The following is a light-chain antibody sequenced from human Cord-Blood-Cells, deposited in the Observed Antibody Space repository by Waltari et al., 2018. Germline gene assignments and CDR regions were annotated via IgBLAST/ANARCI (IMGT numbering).Light chain of an antibody. V-gene: IGKV4-1*01. J-gene: IGKJ2*01. CDR1: QSVLYNSNNKNY. Sequence: DIVMTQSPDTLAVYLGERATLIFTSSQSVLYNSNNKNYLAWYHQKPGQPPKLIIYWVSTREAEVPDRFSVSGSGTDFTLTISSLQAEDGAVYYCQQYYSTPMYTYGQGTKLEIK. CDR2: WVS. CDR3: QQYYSTPMYT.